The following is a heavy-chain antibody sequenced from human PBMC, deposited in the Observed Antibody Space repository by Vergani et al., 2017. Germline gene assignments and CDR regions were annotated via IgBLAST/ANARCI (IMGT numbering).Heavy chain of an antibody. J-gene: IGHJ6*03. Sequence: QVQLVQSGAEVKKPGASVKVSCKASGYTFTSYDINWVRQATGQGLEWMGWMNPNSGNTGYAQKLQGRVTMTTDTSTSTAYMELRSLRSDDTAVYYCARWYSSSWYDLHYYYMDVWGKGTTVTVSS. CDR1: GYTFTSYD. V-gene: IGHV1-8*01. D-gene: IGHD6-13*01. CDR2: MNPNSGNT. CDR3: ARWYSSSWYDLHYYYMDV.